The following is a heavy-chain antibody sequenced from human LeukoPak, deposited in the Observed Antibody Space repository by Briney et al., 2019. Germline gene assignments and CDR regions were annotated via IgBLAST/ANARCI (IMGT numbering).Heavy chain of an antibody. Sequence: PGGSLRLSCAASGFTFSSYAMSWVRQAPGKGLEWVSAISGSGGSTYYADSVKGRFTISRDNSKNTLCLQMNSLRAEDTAVYYCAKWLDDYVWFPSAFDIWGQGTMVTVSS. CDR3: AKWLDDYVWFPSAFDI. V-gene: IGHV3-23*01. CDR2: ISGSGGST. J-gene: IGHJ3*02. CDR1: GFTFSSYA. D-gene: IGHD3-16*01.